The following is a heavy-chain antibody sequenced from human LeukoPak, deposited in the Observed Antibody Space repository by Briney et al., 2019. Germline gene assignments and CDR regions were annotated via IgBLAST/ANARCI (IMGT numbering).Heavy chain of an antibody. CDR3: ARDSGGYCSGGTCYSGTFDI. CDR1: GGSLSSFY. Sequence: PSETLSLTCTASGGSLSSFYWSWIRQPAGKGLEWIGRIYNSGSTNYNPSLRSRVTMSVDKSKNQFSLKLSSVTAADTAVYYCARDSGGYCSGGTCYSGTFDIWGQGTMVTVSS. V-gene: IGHV4-4*07. J-gene: IGHJ3*02. D-gene: IGHD2-15*01. CDR2: IYNSGST.